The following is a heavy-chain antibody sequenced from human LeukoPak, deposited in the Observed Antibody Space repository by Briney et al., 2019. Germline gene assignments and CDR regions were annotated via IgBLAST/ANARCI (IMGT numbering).Heavy chain of an antibody. CDR1: GGSISSYY. J-gene: IGHJ4*02. CDR3: ARDGGYSSSWYSDY. Sequence: PSETLSLTCTVSGGSISSYYWSWIRQPAGKGLEWIGRIYTRGSTNHNPSLKSRVTMSVDTSKNQFSLKLSSVTAADTAVYYCARDGGYSSSWYSDYWGQGTLVTVSS. CDR2: IYTRGST. V-gene: IGHV4-4*07. D-gene: IGHD6-13*01.